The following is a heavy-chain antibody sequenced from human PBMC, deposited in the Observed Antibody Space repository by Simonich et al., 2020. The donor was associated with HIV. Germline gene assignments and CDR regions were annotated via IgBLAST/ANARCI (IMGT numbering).Heavy chain of an antibody. V-gene: IGHV4-34*01. Sequence: QVQLQQWGAGLLKPSETLSLTCAVYGGSFSGYYWSWIRQPPGKGLEWIGEINHSGSTNYNPSLKSRVNISVDTSKNQFSLKLSSVTAADTAVYYCARGYYYDSSGYYQPAEYFQHWGQGTLVTVSS. CDR2: INHSGST. J-gene: IGHJ1*01. CDR1: GGSFSGYY. CDR3: ARGYYYDSSGYYQPAEYFQH. D-gene: IGHD3-22*01.